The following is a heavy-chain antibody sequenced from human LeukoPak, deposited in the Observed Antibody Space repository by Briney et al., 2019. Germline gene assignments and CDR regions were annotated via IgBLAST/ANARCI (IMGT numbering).Heavy chain of an antibody. Sequence: GGSLRLSCAASGFTFSSFGINWVRQAPGKGLEWVSSISSSGNYIYYADSVKGRFTISRDNAKNSLYLQMNSLRVEDTAVYYCARGHIGMDVWGKGTTVTVSS. CDR2: ISSSGNYI. D-gene: IGHD5-12*01. V-gene: IGHV3-21*01. CDR3: ARGHIGMDV. CDR1: GFTFSSFG. J-gene: IGHJ6*04.